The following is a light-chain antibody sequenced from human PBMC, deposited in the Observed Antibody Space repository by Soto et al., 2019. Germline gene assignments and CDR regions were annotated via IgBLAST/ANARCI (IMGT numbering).Light chain of an antibody. CDR3: LQYHYWWT. CDR2: GAS. Sequence: EIVMTQSPATLSLFPGEKATLSCRASQSISNNFAWFQQKPGQVPRLLIYGASNRATGVSARFSGSGSGTEFTLTISSLQSEDFAVYYCLQYHYWWTFGQGTKVDIK. J-gene: IGKJ1*01. CDR1: QSISNN. V-gene: IGKV3-15*01.